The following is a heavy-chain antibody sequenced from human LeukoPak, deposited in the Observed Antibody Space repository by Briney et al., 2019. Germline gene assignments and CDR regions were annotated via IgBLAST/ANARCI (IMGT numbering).Heavy chain of an antibody. V-gene: IGHV4-59*08. D-gene: IGHD5-24*01. J-gene: IGHJ4*02. CDR2: IYYSGST. Sequence: SETLSLTCTVSGGSISSYYWSWIRQPPGKGLEWIGYIYYSGSTNYNPSLKSRVTISVDTSKNQFSLKLSSVTAADTAVYYCASHAISSLQLDYWGQGTLVTVSS. CDR1: GGSISSYY. CDR3: ASHAISSLQLDY.